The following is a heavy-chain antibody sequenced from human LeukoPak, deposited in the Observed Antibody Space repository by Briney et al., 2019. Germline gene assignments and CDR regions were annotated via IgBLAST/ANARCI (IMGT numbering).Heavy chain of an antibody. Sequence: SETLSLTCTVSGASINSYYWSWIRQPPGKGLEWIGCIYYSGGTNYNPSLKSRVTISLDTSKNQFSLKLSSVTAPDTAVYYCATVPREWGQGTLVTVSS. CDR1: GASINSYY. J-gene: IGHJ3*01. CDR2: IYYSGGT. CDR3: ATVPRE. V-gene: IGHV4-59*01.